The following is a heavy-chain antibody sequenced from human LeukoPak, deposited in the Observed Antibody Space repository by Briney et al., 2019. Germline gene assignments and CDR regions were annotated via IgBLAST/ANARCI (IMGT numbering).Heavy chain of an antibody. CDR3: ARDNFGFDY. J-gene: IGHJ4*02. V-gene: IGHV3-33*01. CDR2: LWSDGSNK. Sequence: GGSLRLSCEASGFIFSSYGMHWVRQAPGKGLEWVAVLWSDGSNKYYADSVKGRFTISRDNSKNTLYLQMNSLRAEDTAVFYCARDNFGFDYWGQGTLVTVSS. D-gene: IGHD1-20*01. CDR1: GFIFSSYG.